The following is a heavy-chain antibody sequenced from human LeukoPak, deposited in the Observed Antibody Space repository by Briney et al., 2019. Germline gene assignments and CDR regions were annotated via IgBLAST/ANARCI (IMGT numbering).Heavy chain of an antibody. J-gene: IGHJ4*02. Sequence: PGGSLRLSCAASGFIFSNYAMSWVRQAPGKGLDWVSSISGSGGWTYYADSVKGRFSISRDNSRNTLHLQMNSLRGEDTALYYCVSVRGGIGSIYWGQGTPVTVSS. V-gene: IGHV3-23*01. CDR3: VSVRGGIGSIY. D-gene: IGHD2-15*01. CDR2: ISGSGGWT. CDR1: GFIFSNYA.